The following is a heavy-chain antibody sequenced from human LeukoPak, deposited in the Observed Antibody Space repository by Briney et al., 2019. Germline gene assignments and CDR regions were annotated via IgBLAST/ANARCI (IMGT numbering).Heavy chain of an antibody. D-gene: IGHD5-24*01. J-gene: IGHJ4*02. CDR3: ARHRSGWLQSSFDY. Sequence: SETLPLTCTVSGGSISSSSYYWGWIRQPPGKGLEWIGSIYYSGSSFDNPALKSRVTISVDTSKNQFSLKLSSVTAADTAVYYCARHRSGWLQSSFDYWGQGTLVTVSS. CDR1: GGSISSSSYY. CDR2: IYYSGSS. V-gene: IGHV4-39*01.